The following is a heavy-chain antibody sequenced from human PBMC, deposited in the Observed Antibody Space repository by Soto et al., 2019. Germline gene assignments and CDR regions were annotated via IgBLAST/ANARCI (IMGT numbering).Heavy chain of an antibody. D-gene: IGHD4-4*01. V-gene: IGHV1-69*01. CDR1: GGTSSSYA. J-gene: IGHJ4*02. Sequence: QVQVVQSGAEVKKPGSSVRVSCKASGGTSSSYAITWMRQAPGQGLEWMGGIIPILDTTHYAQKFQGRLTFTADESMSTVYMELSSLTSEDTAVYYCACGGTTVNRRFDFWGQGTLVTVSS. CDR3: ACGGTTVNRRFDF. CDR2: IIPILDTT.